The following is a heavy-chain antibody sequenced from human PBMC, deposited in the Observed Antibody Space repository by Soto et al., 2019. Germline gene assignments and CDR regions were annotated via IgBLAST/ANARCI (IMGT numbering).Heavy chain of an antibody. J-gene: IGHJ1*01. Sequence: GSLRLSCAASGFTFSSQAMTWVRQAAGKGLEWVSVICYDGSSTYYADSVKGRFTISRDNSKNTLYLQMNSLRAEDTAVYYCAKDGVTTVTGYFQHWGQGTLVTVSS. CDR1: GFTFSSQA. D-gene: IGHD4-17*01. V-gene: IGHV3-NL1*01. CDR3: AKDGVTTVTGYFQH. CDR2: ICYDGSST.